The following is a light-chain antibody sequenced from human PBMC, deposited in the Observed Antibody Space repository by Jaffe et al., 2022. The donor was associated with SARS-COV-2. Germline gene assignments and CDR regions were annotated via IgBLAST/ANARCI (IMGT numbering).Light chain of an antibody. CDR1: QDIRKS. J-gene: IGKJ5*01. CDR3: QQHANLPIT. V-gene: IGKV1-33*01. CDR2: EAS. Sequence: DIQMTQSPSSLSASRGDRVVITCQASQDIRKSVDWYQQKPGKAPNLLIYEASNLEPGVPSRFSGSGSGTYFIFIISSLQPEDIGTYFCQQHANLPITFGQGTRLEIK.